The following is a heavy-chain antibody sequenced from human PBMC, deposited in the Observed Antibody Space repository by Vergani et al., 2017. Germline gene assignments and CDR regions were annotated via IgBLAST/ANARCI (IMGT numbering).Heavy chain of an antibody. CDR3: AKASGWYWATGLDY. J-gene: IGHJ4*02. D-gene: IGHD6-19*01. CDR1: GGSISSSSYY. Sequence: QLQLQESGPGLVKPSETLSLTCTVSGGSISSSSYYWGWIRQPPGKGLEWIGSIYYSGSTYYADSVKGRFTISRDNSKNTLYLQMNSRRAEDTAVYYCAKASGWYWATGLDYWGQGTLFTVSS. CDR2: IYYSGST. V-gene: IGHV4-39*07.